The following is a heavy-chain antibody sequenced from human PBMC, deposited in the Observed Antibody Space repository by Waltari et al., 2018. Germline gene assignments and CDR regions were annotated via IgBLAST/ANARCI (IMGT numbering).Heavy chain of an antibody. CDR3: AKDQGMIVVVMIHED. V-gene: IGHV3-23*01. CDR2: IRGSGGST. Sequence: EVQLLESGGGLVPPGGSLRLSCAASGFTFSRYAMSCVRQAHGKGREGVSAIRGSGGSTYSADSVKGRFTISRDNSKNTLYLQMNSLRAEDTAVYYCAKDQGMIVVVMIHEDWGQGTLVTVSS. D-gene: IGHD3-22*01. J-gene: IGHJ4*02. CDR1: GFTFSRYA.